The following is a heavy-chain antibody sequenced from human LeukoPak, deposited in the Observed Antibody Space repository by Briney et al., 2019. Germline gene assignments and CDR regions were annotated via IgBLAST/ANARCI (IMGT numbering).Heavy chain of an antibody. D-gene: IGHD2-2*02. J-gene: IGHJ3*02. CDR3: ARIGGIPLGSFDI. CDR1: GGSISSYY. CDR2: IYYSGSS. Sequence: KPSETLSLTCTVSGGSISSYYWSWIRQPPGKGLEWIGYIYYSGSSNYNSSLKSRATISADTSKNQFSLKLSSVTAADTAVYYCARIGGIPLGSFDIWGQGTMVTVSS. V-gene: IGHV4-59*01.